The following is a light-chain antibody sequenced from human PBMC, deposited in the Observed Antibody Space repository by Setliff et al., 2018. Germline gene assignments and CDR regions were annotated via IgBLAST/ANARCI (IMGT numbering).Light chain of an antibody. CDR3: NAYTTSTTDV. V-gene: IGLV1-44*01. J-gene: IGLJ1*01. CDR2: TNS. Sequence: VLTQPPSASGTPGQRVTISCSGSSSNIGRYTVNWYQQLPGTAPKLLIYTNSQRPSGVPDRFSGSKSGNTASLTISGLQAEDEADYYCNAYTTSTTDVVGTGTKVTVL. CDR1: SSNIGRYT.